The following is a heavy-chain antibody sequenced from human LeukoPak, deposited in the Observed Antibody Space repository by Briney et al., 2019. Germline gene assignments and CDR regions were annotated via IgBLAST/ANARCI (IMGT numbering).Heavy chain of an antibody. CDR1: GGSISSHY. CDR3: ATIRRGDIYGYFDF. V-gene: IGHV4-59*11. D-gene: IGHD5-18*01. J-gene: IGHJ4*02. Sequence: SETLSLTCTVSGGSISSHYWSWIRQPPGKELEWIAYLYDSVNTKDNPSLTSRITLSADTSKNQFSLRLRYVTAADTAVYYCATIRRGDIYGYFDFWGQGILVTVSS. CDR2: LYDSVNT.